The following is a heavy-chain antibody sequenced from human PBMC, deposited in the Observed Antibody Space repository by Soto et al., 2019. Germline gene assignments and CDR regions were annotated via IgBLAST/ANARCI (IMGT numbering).Heavy chain of an antibody. Sequence: GGSLRLSCAASGFTFSSYSMSWVRQAPGKGLEWVSGFSTGGDGGTTYYADSVKGRFTISRDNSKNTLFLQMNSLRAEDTAIHYCAKKVNSGSGSQYFDYRGQGTLVTVSS. V-gene: IGHV3-23*01. J-gene: IGHJ4*02. CDR1: GFTFSSYS. CDR2: FSTGGDGGTT. CDR3: AKKVNSGSGSQYFDY. D-gene: IGHD3-10*01.